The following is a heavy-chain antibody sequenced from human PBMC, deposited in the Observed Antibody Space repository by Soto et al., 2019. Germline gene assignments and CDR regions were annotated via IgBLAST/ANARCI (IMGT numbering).Heavy chain of an antibody. Sequence: GGSLRLSCAASGFTFSSYGMHWVRQAPGKGLEWVAVISYDGSNKYYADSVKGRFTISRDNSKNTLYLQMNSLRAEDTAVYYCAILVAVSPSPFDYWGQGTLVTVSS. CDR3: AILVAVSPSPFDY. V-gene: IGHV3-30*03. J-gene: IGHJ4*02. CDR2: ISYDGSNK. CDR1: GFTFSSYG. D-gene: IGHD2-15*01.